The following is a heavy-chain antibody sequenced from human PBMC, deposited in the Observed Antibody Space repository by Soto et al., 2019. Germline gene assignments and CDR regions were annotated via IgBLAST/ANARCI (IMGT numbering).Heavy chain of an antibody. CDR1: GGTFSSYT. CDR3: AREATTMTGTTGYGMDV. J-gene: IGHJ6*02. D-gene: IGHD1-1*01. Sequence: QVQLVQSGAEVKKPGSSVKVSCKASGGTFSSYTISWVRQAPGQGLEWMGRIIPILGIADYAQKFQGRVTITADKSMSTAYMELSSLRSEDTAVYYCAREATTMTGTTGYGMDVWGQGTTVTVSS. V-gene: IGHV1-69*08. CDR2: IIPILGIA.